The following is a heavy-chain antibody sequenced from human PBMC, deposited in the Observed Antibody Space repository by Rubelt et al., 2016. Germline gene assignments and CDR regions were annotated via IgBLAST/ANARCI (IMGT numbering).Heavy chain of an antibody. CDR2: SSAYNGNT. Sequence: QVQLVQSGAEVKKPGASVKVSCKASGYTFTSYGISWVRQAPGQGLEWMGWSSAYNGNTNYARKLQGRVSMTTDTSTSTGYMELRSLRSDDTAVYYCARDGVFSSGWYYFDYWGQGTLVTVSS. D-gene: IGHD6-19*01. CDR1: GYTFTSYG. J-gene: IGHJ4*02. V-gene: IGHV1-18*01. CDR3: ARDGVFSSGWYYFDY.